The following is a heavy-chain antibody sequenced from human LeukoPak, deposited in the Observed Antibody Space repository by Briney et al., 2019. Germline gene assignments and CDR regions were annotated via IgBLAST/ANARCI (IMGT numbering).Heavy chain of an antibody. CDR2: IIPIFATA. Sequence: ASVKVSCKASGYTFTSYGISWVRQAPGQGLEWMGGIIPIFATANYAQKFQGRVTITADESTSTAYMELSSLRSEDTAVYYCARGPITTRSHFDYWGQGTLVTVSS. CDR1: GYTFTSYG. D-gene: IGHD3-22*01. V-gene: IGHV1-69*13. J-gene: IGHJ4*02. CDR3: ARGPITTRSHFDY.